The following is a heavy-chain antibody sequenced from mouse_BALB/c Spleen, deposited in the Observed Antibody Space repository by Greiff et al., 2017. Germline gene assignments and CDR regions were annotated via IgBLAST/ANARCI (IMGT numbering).Heavy chain of an antibody. J-gene: IGHJ1*01. CDR1: GFTFSSYA. CDR2: ISSGGST. CDR3: ARGPGPYYGSSYWYFDV. D-gene: IGHD1-1*01. Sequence: DVHLVESGGGLVKPGGSLKLSCAASGFTFSSYAMSWVRQTPEKRLEWVASISSGGSTYYPDSVKGRFTISRDNARNILYLQMSSLRSEDTAMYYCARGPGPYYGSSYWYFDVWGAGTTVTVSS. V-gene: IGHV5-6-5*01.